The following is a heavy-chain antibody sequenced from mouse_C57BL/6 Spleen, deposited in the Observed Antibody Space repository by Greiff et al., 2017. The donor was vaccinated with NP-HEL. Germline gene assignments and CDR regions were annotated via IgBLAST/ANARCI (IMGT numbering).Heavy chain of an antibody. D-gene: IGHD1-1*01. V-gene: IGHV1-15*01. J-gene: IGHJ4*01. Sequence: VQLQQSGAELVRPGASVTLSCKASGYTFTDYEMHWVKQTPVHGLEWIGAIDPETGGTAYNQKFKGKAILTVDKSSSTAYMELHSLTSEDSAVYYCTSFYYGGSYDAMDYWGQGTSVTVSS. CDR3: TSFYYGGSYDAMDY. CDR2: IDPETGGT. CDR1: GYTFTDYE.